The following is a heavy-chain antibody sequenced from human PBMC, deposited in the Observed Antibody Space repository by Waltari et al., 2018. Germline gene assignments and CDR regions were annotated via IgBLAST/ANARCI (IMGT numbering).Heavy chain of an antibody. Sequence: EVQLVESGGGLIQPGGSLRLSCAASGFTVSSNYMSWVRPAPGKGLEWVSVIYSGGSTYYADSVKGRFTISRDNSKNTLYLQMNSLRAEDTAVYYCARVLHDYGDYVGYDYWGQGTLVTVSS. CDR1: GFTVSSNY. CDR2: IYSGGST. D-gene: IGHD4-17*01. CDR3: ARVLHDYGDYVGYDY. V-gene: IGHV3-53*01. J-gene: IGHJ4*02.